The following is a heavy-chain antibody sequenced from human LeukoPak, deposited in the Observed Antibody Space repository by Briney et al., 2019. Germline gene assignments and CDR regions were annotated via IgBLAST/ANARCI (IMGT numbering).Heavy chain of an antibody. D-gene: IGHD6-6*01. CDR1: GGSFSGYY. CDR3: ARVSIAARPRSRGMDV. Sequence: PSETLSLTCAVYGGSFSGYYWSWIRQPPGKGLEWIGEINHSGSTNYNPSLKSRVTISVDTSKNQFSLKLSSVTAADTAVYYCARVSIAARPRSRGMDVWGQGTTVTVSS. V-gene: IGHV4-34*01. J-gene: IGHJ6*02. CDR2: INHSGST.